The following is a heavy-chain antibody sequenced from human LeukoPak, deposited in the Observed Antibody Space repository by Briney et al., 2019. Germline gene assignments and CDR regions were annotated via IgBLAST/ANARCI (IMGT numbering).Heavy chain of an antibody. D-gene: IGHD1-14*01. J-gene: IGHJ3*02. CDR2: INPSSSTV. CDR1: GFTFSSYE. Sequence: PGGSLRLSCAASGFTFSSYEMNWVRQTPGRGLEWISYINPSSSTVYYADSVKGRFTISRDNGKNSVYLQMNSLRAEDTAIYHCVREGLKPAGTGNYAFDMWGQGTVVTVSS. V-gene: IGHV3-48*03. CDR3: VREGLKPAGTGNYAFDM.